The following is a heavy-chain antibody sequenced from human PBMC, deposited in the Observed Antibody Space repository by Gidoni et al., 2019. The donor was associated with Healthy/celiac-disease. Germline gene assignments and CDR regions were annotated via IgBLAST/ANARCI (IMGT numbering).Heavy chain of an antibody. Sequence: QVQLVESGGGVVQPGRSLRLSCAASGFTFSSYAMHWVRQAPGKGLEWVAVISYDGSNKYYADSVKGRFTISRDNSKNTLYLQMNSLRAEDTAVYYCARQWLGIDYWGQGTLVTVSS. J-gene: IGHJ4*02. D-gene: IGHD6-19*01. CDR1: GFTFSSYA. CDR3: ARQWLGIDY. V-gene: IGHV3-30*01. CDR2: ISYDGSNK.